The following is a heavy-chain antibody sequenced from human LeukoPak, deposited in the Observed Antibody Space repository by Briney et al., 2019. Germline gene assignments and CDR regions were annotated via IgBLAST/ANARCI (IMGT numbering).Heavy chain of an antibody. J-gene: IGHJ5*02. CDR1: GGTFSSYA. D-gene: IGHD5-18*01. CDR2: IIPIFGTA. CDR3: ARCGYSDAWSCDH. Sequence: GASVTVSCKASGGTFSSYAISWVRQAPGQGLEWMGGIIPIFGTANYAQKFQGRVTITADESTSTAYMELSSLRSEHTAVYYCARCGYSDAWSCDHWGQGTLVTVSS. V-gene: IGHV1-69*13.